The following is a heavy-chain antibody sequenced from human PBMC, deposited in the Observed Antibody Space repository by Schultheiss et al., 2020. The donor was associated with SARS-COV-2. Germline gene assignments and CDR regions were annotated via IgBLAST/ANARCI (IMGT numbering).Heavy chain of an antibody. J-gene: IGHJ4*02. D-gene: IGHD4-17*01. Sequence: ASVKVSCKASGYTFTSYGISWVRQAPGQGLEWMGWISAYNGNTNYAQKLQGRVTMTRDTSTSTVYMELSSLRSEDTAVYHCAREAVLDYGGWSYFDYWGQGTLVTVSS. CDR2: ISAYNGNT. CDR1: GYTFTSYG. V-gene: IGHV1-18*01. CDR3: AREAVLDYGGWSYFDY.